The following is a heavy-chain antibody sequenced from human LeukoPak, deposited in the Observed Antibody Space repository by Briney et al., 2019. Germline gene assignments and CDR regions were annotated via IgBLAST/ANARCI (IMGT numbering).Heavy chain of an antibody. D-gene: IGHD3-10*01. V-gene: IGHV3-53*01. J-gene: IGHJ4*02. Sequence: GGSLRLSCAASGFTVSSNYMSWVRQAPGKGLEWVSVIYSGGSTYYADSVKGRFTISRDNSKNTLYLQMNSLRAEDTAVYYCARGENYYGSGSYPSQIDYWGQGTLVTVSS. CDR2: IYSGGST. CDR3: ARGENYYGSGSYPSQIDY. CDR1: GFTVSSNY.